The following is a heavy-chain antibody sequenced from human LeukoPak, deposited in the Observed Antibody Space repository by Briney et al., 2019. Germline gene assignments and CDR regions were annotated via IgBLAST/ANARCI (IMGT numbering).Heavy chain of an antibody. D-gene: IGHD3-3*01. J-gene: IGHJ5*02. Sequence: ASVKVSCKASGYTFTGYYIHWVRQAPGQGLEWMGWINPNSGDTNHAQKFQGRVTMTRDTSISTAFMELSSLTSDDTAVYYCARGSDSDFWSGYQAYFGPWGQGTLVTVSS. CDR2: INPNSGDT. CDR1: GYTFTGYY. V-gene: IGHV1-2*02. CDR3: ARGSDSDFWSGYQAYFGP.